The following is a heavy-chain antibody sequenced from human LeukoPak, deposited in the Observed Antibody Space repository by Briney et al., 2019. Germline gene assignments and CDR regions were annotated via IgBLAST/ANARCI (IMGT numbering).Heavy chain of an antibody. J-gene: IGHJ6*02. Sequence: GGSLRLSCTASGFTYINYAMSWVRQAPGKGLEWVSAISGSGGSTYYADSVKGRFTISRDNSKKTVSLQANSLRAEDTAVYYCAKDRTALAADGINYHYYYYGVDVWGQGTTVTVSS. CDR3: AKDRTALAADGINYHYYYYGVDV. CDR1: GFTYINYA. V-gene: IGHV3-23*01. CDR2: ISGSGGST. D-gene: IGHD6-25*01.